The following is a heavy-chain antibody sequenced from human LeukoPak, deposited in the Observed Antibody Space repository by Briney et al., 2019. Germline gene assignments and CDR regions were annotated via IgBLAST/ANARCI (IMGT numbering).Heavy chain of an antibody. D-gene: IGHD3-10*01. J-gene: IGHJ4*02. V-gene: IGHV3-23*01. CDR2: ISARGDNT. Sequence: GGSLRLSCAASGFTFTNYTMSWVRQAPGKGLEWVSAISARGDNTYYADSVKGRFSISRDNSQNTQYLQMNSLRAEDTAIYYCAKAYHYGAGSSFDYWGQGILVTVSS. CDR1: GFTFTNYT. CDR3: AKAYHYGAGSSFDY.